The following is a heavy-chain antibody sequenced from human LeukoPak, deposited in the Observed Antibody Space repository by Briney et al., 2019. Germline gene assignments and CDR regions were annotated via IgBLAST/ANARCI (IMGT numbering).Heavy chain of an antibody. D-gene: IGHD3-10*01. CDR2: FDPEDGET. Sequence: ASVKVSCKVSGYTLTELSMHWVRQAPGKGLEWMGGFDPEDGETIYAQKFQGRVTMTEDTSTDTAYMELSSLRSEDTAVYYCARAPPSGVRGVIPHFDYWGQGTLVTVSS. V-gene: IGHV1-24*01. J-gene: IGHJ4*02. CDR1: GYTLTELS. CDR3: ARAPPSGVRGVIPHFDY.